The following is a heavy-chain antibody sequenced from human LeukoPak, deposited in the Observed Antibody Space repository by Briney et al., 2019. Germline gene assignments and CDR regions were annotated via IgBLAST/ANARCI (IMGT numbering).Heavy chain of an antibody. V-gene: IGHV1-2*02. D-gene: IGHD5-12*01. CDR2: INPNSGGT. Sequence: GASVKVSCKASGHTFTGYYIHWVRQAPGQGLEWMGWINPNSGGTKYARKFQGRVSMTRDMPINTAYMELNSLRFDDTAVYYCARSKYSDYLWGQGTLVTVSS. J-gene: IGHJ4*02. CDR1: GHTFTGYY. CDR3: ARSKYSDYL.